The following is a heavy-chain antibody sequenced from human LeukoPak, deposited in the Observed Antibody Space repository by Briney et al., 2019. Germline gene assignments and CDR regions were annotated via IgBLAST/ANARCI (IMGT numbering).Heavy chain of an antibody. CDR2: IIPIFGTA. CDR3: ARDPGGSTSPRYNWFDP. V-gene: IGHV1-69*05. CDR1: GGTFSSYA. J-gene: IGHJ5*02. D-gene: IGHD2-2*01. Sequence: GASVKVSCKASGGTFSSYAISWVRQAPGQGLEWMGGIIPIFGTANYAQKFQGRVTITTDESTSTAYMELSSLRSEDTAVYYCARDPGGSTSPRYNWFDPWGQGTLVTVSS.